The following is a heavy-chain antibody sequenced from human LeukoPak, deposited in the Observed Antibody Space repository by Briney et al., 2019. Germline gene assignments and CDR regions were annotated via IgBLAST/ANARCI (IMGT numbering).Heavy chain of an antibody. V-gene: IGHV1-2*02. J-gene: IGHJ4*02. Sequence: GASVKVSCKASGYTFTGYYMHWVRQAPGQGLEWMGWINPNSGGTNYAQKFQGRVTMTRDTSISTAYMELSRLRSDDRAVYYCARDRGSYYSLFDYWGQGTLVTVSS. CDR2: INPNSGGT. D-gene: IGHD1-26*01. CDR3: ARDRGSYYSLFDY. CDR1: GYTFTGYY.